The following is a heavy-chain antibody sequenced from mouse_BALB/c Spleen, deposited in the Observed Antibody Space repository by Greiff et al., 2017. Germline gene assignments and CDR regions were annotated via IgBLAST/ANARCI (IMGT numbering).Heavy chain of an antibody. CDR3: ARNAYYGNYGFAY. CDR1: GYTFTSYW. J-gene: IGHJ3*01. V-gene: IGHV1S81*02. CDR2: INPSNGRT. D-gene: IGHD2-10*01. Sequence: QVQLKQPGAELVKPGASVKLSCKASGYTFTSYWMHWVKQRPGQGLEWIGEINPSNGRTNYNEKFKSKATLTVDKSSSTAYMQLSSLTSEDSAVYYCARNAYYGNYGFAYWGQGTLVTVSA.